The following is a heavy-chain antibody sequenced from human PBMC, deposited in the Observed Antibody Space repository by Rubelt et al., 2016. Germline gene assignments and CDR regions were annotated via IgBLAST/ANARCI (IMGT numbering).Heavy chain of an antibody. D-gene: IGHD5-12*01. V-gene: IGHV4-34*01. CDR3: ARSSPRKIGAYDYIFDR. CDR2: INHSGST. CDR1: GGSFSGYY. Sequence: QVQLQQWGAGLLKPSETLSLTCAVYGGSFSGYYWSWIRQPPGKGLEWIGEINHSGSTNYNPSLKSRVTISLDTSKNQCSQKLNCGTAADTAVYYCARSSPRKIGAYDYIFDRWGLGTLVTVSP. J-gene: IGHJ4*02.